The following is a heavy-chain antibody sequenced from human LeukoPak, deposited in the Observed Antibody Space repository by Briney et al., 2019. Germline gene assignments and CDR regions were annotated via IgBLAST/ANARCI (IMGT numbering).Heavy chain of an antibody. V-gene: IGHV3-74*01. CDR2: INSYGSST. Sequence: GGSLRLSCAASGFTFSSYWMHWVRQAPGKGLLWVSRINSYGSSTNYADSVKGRFTISRDNAKNTLYLQMNSLRAEDTAVYYCASRSVWPLWLHLRTDAFDIWGQGTMVTVSS. D-gene: IGHD3-22*01. CDR3: ASRSVWPLWLHLRTDAFDI. J-gene: IGHJ3*02. CDR1: GFTFSSYW.